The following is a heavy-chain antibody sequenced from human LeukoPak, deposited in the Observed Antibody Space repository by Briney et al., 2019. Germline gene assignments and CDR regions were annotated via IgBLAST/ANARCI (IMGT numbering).Heavy chain of an antibody. CDR3: ARVKAIVLRSFSYYYMDV. CDR2: INAGNGNT. V-gene: IGHV1-3*01. D-gene: IGHD2-8*01. CDR1: GSTFTSYA. J-gene: IGHJ6*03. Sequence: SVKVSCKAAGSTFTSYAMHWVRQAPGQRLEWMGWINAGNGNTKYSQKFQGRVTITRDTSASTAYMELSSLRSEDTAVYYCARVKAIVLRSFSYYYMDVWGKGTTVTVSS.